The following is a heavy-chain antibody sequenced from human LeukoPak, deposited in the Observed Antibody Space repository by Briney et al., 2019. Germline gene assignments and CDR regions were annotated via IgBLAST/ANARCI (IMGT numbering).Heavy chain of an antibody. CDR3: ARFPDPELGIGWFDP. V-gene: IGHV4-39*01. J-gene: IGHJ5*02. D-gene: IGHD7-27*01. CDR1: GGSISSSSYY. CDR2: IYYSGST. Sequence: SETLSLTCTVSGGSISSSSYYWGWIRQPPGKGLEGIGSIYYSGSTYYNPSLKSRVTISVDTSKNQFSLKLSSVAAADTAVYYCARFPDPELGIGWFDPWGQGTLVTVSS.